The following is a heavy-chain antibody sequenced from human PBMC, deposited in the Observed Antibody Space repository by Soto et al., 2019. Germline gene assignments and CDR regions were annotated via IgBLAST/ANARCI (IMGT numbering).Heavy chain of an antibody. CDR2: IIANNGTT. D-gene: IGHD5-12*01. CDR1: GGTFSSYA. Sequence: ASVKASCKASGGTFSSYAISWVRQAPGQGLEWMGWIIANNGTTNYAQKLQGRVTMTTDTSTSTAYMELRSLRSDDTAVYYCARDSGVVVATTGVFDYWGQRTLVTVSS. J-gene: IGHJ4*02. CDR3: ARDSGVVVATTGVFDY. V-gene: IGHV1-18*01.